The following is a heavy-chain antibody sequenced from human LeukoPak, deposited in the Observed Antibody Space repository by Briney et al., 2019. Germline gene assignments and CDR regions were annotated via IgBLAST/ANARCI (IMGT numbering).Heavy chain of an antibody. V-gene: IGHV1-18*01. CDR1: GYTLTELS. CDR2: ISTYNGDT. J-gene: IGHJ4*02. D-gene: IGHD3-9*01. CDR3: ARDPGQYYDILTGYYTPYYFDN. Sequence: GASVKVSCKVSGYTLTELSMHWVRQAPGQGLEWMGWISTYNGDTDYAQKLQGRLTMTTDTSTSTAYMELRSLRSDDTAVYYCARDPGQYYDILTGYYTPYYFDNWGQGTLVTVSS.